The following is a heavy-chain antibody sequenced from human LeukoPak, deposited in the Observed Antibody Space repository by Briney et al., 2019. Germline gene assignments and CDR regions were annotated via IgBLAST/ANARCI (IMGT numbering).Heavy chain of an antibody. V-gene: IGHV3-30-3*01. J-gene: IGHJ4*02. D-gene: IGHD6-19*01. Sequence: GSLRLSCAASGFTFSSYAMHWVRQAPGKGLEWVAVISYDGSNKYYADSAKGRFTISRDNSKNTLYLQMNSLRAEDTAVYYCARVFFAVAAPFDYWGQGTLVTVSS. CDR2: ISYDGSNK. CDR3: ARVFFAVAAPFDY. CDR1: GFTFSSYA.